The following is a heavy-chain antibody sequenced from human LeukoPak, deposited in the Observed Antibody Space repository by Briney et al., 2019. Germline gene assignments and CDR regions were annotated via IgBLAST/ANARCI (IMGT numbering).Heavy chain of an antibody. D-gene: IGHD4-17*01. CDR2: INPNSGGT. CDR1: GYTFTGYY. J-gene: IGHJ3*02. CDR3: VRDYGDYVDDAFDI. Sequence: ASVKVSCKASGYTFTGYYMHWVRQAPGQGLEWMGRINPNSGGTNYAQKFQGRVTMTRDTSISTAYMELSRLRSDDTAVYYCVRDYGDYVDDAFDIWGQGTMVTVSS. V-gene: IGHV1-2*06.